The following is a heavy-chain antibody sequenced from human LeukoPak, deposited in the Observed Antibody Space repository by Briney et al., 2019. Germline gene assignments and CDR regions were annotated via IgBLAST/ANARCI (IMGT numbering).Heavy chain of an antibody. CDR2: TSYDGGNK. J-gene: IGHJ6*02. Sequence: PGGSLRLSCAASGFTFSSYAMHWVRQAPGKGLEWVAVTSYDGGNKYYADSVKGRFTISRDNSKNTLYLQMNSLGAEDTAVYYCARAPGYCSGGSCYGDYYYGMDVWGQGTTVTVSS. CDR1: GFTFSSYA. D-gene: IGHD2-15*01. V-gene: IGHV3-30-3*01. CDR3: ARAPGYCSGGSCYGDYYYGMDV.